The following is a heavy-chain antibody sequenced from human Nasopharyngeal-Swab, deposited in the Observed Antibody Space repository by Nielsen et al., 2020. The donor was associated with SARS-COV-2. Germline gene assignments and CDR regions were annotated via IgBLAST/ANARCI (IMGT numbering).Heavy chain of an antibody. J-gene: IGHJ4*02. V-gene: IGHV3-21*01. D-gene: IGHD6-19*01. CDR1: GFTFSSYS. CDR3: ARVPSSGWDRGYFDY. Sequence: GGSLRLSCAASGFTFSSYSMNWVRQAPGKGLEWVSSISSSSSYIYYADSVKGRFTISRDNAKNSLYLQMNSLRAEDTAVYYCARVPSSGWDRGYFDYWGQGTLVTVSS. CDR2: ISSSSSYI.